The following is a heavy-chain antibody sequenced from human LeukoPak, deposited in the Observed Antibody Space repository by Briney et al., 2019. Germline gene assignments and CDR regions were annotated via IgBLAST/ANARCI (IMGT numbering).Heavy chain of an antibody. CDR3: ANYGSGSYRFDP. Sequence: PSETLSLTCTVSGGSISSGGYYWSWIRQHPGKGLEWIGYIYYSGSTYYNPSLKSRVTISVDTSKNQFSLKLSSVTAADTAVHYCANYGSGSYRFDPWGQGTLVTVSS. V-gene: IGHV4-31*03. D-gene: IGHD3-10*01. CDR2: IYYSGST. J-gene: IGHJ5*02. CDR1: GGSISSGGYY.